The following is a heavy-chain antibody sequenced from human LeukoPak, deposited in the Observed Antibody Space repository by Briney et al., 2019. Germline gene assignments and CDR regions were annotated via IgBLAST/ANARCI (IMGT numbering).Heavy chain of an antibody. Sequence: GGSLRLSCAASGFTFSSHWMHWVRQAPGKGLVWVSRINTDGSTTNYADSVKGRFTVSRENAKNSLYLQMNSLRAGDTAVYYCARDGPDDAFDIWGQGTMVTVSS. CDR3: ARDGPDDAFDI. J-gene: IGHJ3*02. CDR1: GFTFSSHW. D-gene: IGHD1-14*01. V-gene: IGHV3-74*01. CDR2: INTDGSTT.